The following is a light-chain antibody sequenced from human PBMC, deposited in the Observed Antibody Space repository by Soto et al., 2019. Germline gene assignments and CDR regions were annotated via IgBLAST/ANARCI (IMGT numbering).Light chain of an antibody. CDR1: RSDVGGYSY. V-gene: IGLV2-14*01. Sequence: QSALTQPPSVSWSPGQSITISCTGTRSDVGGYSYVSWYQQHPGKAPKLMIYEVSNRPSGVSNRVSGSKSGHTASLIISGLQAEDEADYYCSSYTSSSTYVFGTGTKVTVL. CDR3: SSYTSSSTYV. J-gene: IGLJ1*01. CDR2: EVS.